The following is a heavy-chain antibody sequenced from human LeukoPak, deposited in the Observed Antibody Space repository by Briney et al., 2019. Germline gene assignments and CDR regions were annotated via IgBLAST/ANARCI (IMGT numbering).Heavy chain of an antibody. Sequence: WGTLRLSSAASGFTFSNYVMAWVRQAPGKGLEWVANIKQDGSEKYYVDSVKGRFTISRDNAKNSLYLQMNSLRAEDTAVYYCARDQTVFWSCYIIPYYYYYMDVWGKGTTVTVSS. J-gene: IGHJ6*03. CDR2: IKQDGSEK. CDR3: ARDQTVFWSCYIIPYYYYYMDV. D-gene: IGHD3-3*01. V-gene: IGHV3-7*01. CDR1: GFTFSNYV.